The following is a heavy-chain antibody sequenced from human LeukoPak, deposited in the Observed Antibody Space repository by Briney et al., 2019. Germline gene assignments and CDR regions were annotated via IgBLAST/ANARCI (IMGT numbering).Heavy chain of an antibody. CDR1: GGSFSGYY. D-gene: IGHD3-16*02. V-gene: IGHV4-34*01. CDR2: INHSGST. Sequence: SETLSLTCAVYGGSFSGYYWSWIRQPPGKGLEWIGEINHSGSTNYNPSLKSRVTISVDTSKNQFSLKLGSVTAADTAVYYCARVRAIWGSYRYRYYFDYWGQGTLVTVSS. CDR3: ARVRAIWGSYRYRYYFDY. J-gene: IGHJ4*02.